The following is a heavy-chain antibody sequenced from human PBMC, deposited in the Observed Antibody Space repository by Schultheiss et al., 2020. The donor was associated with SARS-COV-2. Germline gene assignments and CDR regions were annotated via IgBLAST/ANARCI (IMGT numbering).Heavy chain of an antibody. V-gene: IGHV1-69*06. CDR2: IIPIFGTA. CDR3: ARDGSGYYYRKNWFDS. CDR1: GYTFTSYA. J-gene: IGHJ5*01. D-gene: IGHD3-22*01. Sequence: SVKVSCKASGYTFTSYAISWVRQAPGQGLEWMGGIIPIFGTANYAQKFQGRVTITADKSTSTAYMELSSLRSEDTAVYYCARDGSGYYYRKNWFDSWGQGTLVTVSS.